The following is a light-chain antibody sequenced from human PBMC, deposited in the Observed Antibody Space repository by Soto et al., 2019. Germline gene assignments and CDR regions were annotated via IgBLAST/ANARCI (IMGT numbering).Light chain of an antibody. CDR1: QAVNTR. CDR2: LTS. V-gene: IGKV3-20*01. CDR3: QQYGSSGT. Sequence: EIVLTQSPATLSSFPGDRVTLSCRASQAVNTRLAWYQHKPGQAPRLLIYLTSNRAAGIPARFSGSGSETDFTLTISRLEPEDFAVYYCQQYGSSGTFGQGTKVDIK. J-gene: IGKJ1*01.